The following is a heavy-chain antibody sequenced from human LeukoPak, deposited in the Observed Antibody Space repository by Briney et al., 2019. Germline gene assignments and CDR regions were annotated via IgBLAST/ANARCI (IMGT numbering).Heavy chain of an antibody. D-gene: IGHD6-19*01. CDR2: INSDGSST. CDR1: GFTFSSYA. Sequence: PGRSLRLSCAASGFTFSSYAMHWVRQAPGKGLVWVSRINSDGSSTSYADSVKGRFTISRDRAKNMLYLQMNSLRAEDTAVYYCATSEARSNGWYVYWGQGTLVTVSS. J-gene: IGHJ4*02. CDR3: ATSEARSNGWYVY. V-gene: IGHV3-74*01.